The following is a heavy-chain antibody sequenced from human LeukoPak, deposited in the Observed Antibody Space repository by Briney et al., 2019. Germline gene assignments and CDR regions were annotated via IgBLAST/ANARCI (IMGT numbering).Heavy chain of an antibody. CDR1: GFTFSSYG. D-gene: IGHD1-1*01. J-gene: IGHJ4*02. V-gene: IGHV3-30*02. Sequence: PGGSLRLSCAASGFTFSSYGMHWVRQAPGKGLEWVAIIRYDGSNKYYVDSVKGRFTISRDNSKNTLYLQMNSLRAEDTAVYYSAKDLSFAGYDYWGQGPLVTVSS. CDR2: IRYDGSNK. CDR3: AKDLSFAGYDY.